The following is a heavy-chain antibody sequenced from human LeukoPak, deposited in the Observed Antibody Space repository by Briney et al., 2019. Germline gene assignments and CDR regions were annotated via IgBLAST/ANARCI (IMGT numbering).Heavy chain of an antibody. J-gene: IGHJ6*03. Sequence: SETLSLTRTVSGGSISSYYWSWIRQPPGKGLEWIGYIYYSGSTNYNPSLKSRVTISVDTSKNQFSLKLSSVTAADTAVYYCARVGNNSSSWYKYYYYYYMDVWGKGTTVTISS. CDR1: GGSISSYY. V-gene: IGHV4-59*12. CDR2: IYYSGST. CDR3: ARVGNNSSSWYKYYYYYYMDV. D-gene: IGHD6-13*01.